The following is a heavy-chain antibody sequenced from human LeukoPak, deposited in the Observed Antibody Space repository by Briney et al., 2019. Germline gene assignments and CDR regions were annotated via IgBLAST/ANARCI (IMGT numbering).Heavy chain of an antibody. J-gene: IGHJ4*02. CDR1: GGSISSGSYY. CDR2: IYTSGST. D-gene: IGHD7-27*01. V-gene: IGHV4-61*02. CDR3: ASLTGDVDY. Sequence: PSQTLSLTCTVSGGSISSGSYYWSWIRQPAGKGLEWIGRIYTSGSTNYNPSLKSRVTISVDTSKNQFSLKLSSVTAADTAVYYCASLTGDVDYWGQGTLVTVSP.